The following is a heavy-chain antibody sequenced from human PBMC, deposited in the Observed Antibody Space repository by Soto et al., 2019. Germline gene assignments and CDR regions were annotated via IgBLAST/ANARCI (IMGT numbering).Heavy chain of an antibody. D-gene: IGHD5-18*01. V-gene: IGHV3-23*01. CDR3: ASRGYSYGPYFDY. CDR1: GFTFSSYA. J-gene: IGHJ4*02. CDR2: ISGSGGST. Sequence: EVQLLESGGGLVQPGGSLRLSCAASGFTFSSYAMSWVRQAPGKGLEWVSAISGSGGSTYYADSVKGRFTISRDNSKNTLYLQMNSLRAEDTAVYYYASRGYSYGPYFDYWGQGTLVTVSS.